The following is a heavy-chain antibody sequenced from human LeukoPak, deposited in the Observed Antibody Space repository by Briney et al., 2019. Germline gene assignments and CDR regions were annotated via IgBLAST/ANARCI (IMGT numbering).Heavy chain of an antibody. Sequence: GRSLRLSCAASGFTFSSYAMSWVRQAPGKGLEWVSGISGSGGSTYYADSVKGRFTISRDNSKNTLYLQMNSLKTEDTAVYYCTTAGYYDYVWGSYRQAFDYWGQGTLVTVSS. CDR2: ISGSGGST. J-gene: IGHJ4*02. CDR1: GFTFSSYA. D-gene: IGHD3-16*02. CDR3: TTAGYYDYVWGSYRQAFDY. V-gene: IGHV3-23*01.